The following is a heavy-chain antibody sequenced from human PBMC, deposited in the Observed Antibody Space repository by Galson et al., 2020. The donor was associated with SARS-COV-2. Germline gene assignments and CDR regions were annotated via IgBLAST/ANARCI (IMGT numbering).Heavy chain of an antibody. CDR1: GYSFTSYW. Sequence: GESLKISCKGSGYSFTSYWIGWVRQMPGKGLEWMGIIYPGDSDTRYSPSFQGQVTILADKSISTAYLQWSSLKASDTAMYYCAALYDILTGYAWGAFDIWGQGTMGTVSS. CDR3: AALYDILTGYAWGAFDI. V-gene: IGHV5-51*01. D-gene: IGHD3-9*01. CDR2: IYPGDSDT. J-gene: IGHJ3*02.